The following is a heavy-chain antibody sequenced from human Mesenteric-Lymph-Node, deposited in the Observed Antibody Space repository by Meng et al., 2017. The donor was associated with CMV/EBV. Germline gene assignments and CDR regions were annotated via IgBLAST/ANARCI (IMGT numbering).Heavy chain of an antibody. J-gene: IGHJ3*02. V-gene: IGHV5-51*01. D-gene: IGHD6-13*01. CDR1: GYSFTSYW. CDR3: ARYTEDSSLAFDI. Sequence: GESLKISCKGSGYSFTSYWIGWVRQSPGKGLEWMGIIYPGDSDTRYSPSFQGQVTFSADKSISTAYLQWNSLKASDTAMFYCARYTEDSSLAFDIWGQGTMVTVSS. CDR2: IYPGDSDT.